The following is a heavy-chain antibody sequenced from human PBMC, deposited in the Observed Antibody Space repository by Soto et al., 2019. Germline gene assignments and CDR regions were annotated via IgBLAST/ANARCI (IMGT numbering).Heavy chain of an antibody. CDR1: GFTFSSSW. V-gene: IGHV3-74*01. D-gene: IGHD6-13*01. CDR3: ARSSSWYYFDY. CDR2: VSGDGSST. Sequence: GGSLRLSCAASGFTFSSSWMHWVRQAPGKGLVWVSRVSGDGSSTNYADSVKGRFTISRDNAKNTLYLQMNSLRAEDTAVYYCARSSSWYYFDYWGQGTLVTVSS. J-gene: IGHJ4*02.